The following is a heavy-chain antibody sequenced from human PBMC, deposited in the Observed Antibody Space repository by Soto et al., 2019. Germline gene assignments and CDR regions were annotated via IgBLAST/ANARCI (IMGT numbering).Heavy chain of an antibody. V-gene: IGHV4-30-4*01. Sequence: TLSLTCAVYGGSFSGYYWSWIRQPPGKGLEWIGYIYYSGSTYYNPSLKSRVTISVDTSKNQFSLKLSSVTAADTAVYYCARDPYTAWFESDVWGQGTTVTVSS. D-gene: IGHD2-2*02. J-gene: IGHJ6*02. CDR2: IYYSGST. CDR1: GGSFSGYY. CDR3: ARDPYTAWFESDV.